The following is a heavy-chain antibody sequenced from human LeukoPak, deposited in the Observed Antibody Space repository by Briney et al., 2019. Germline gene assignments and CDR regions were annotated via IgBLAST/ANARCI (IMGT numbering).Heavy chain of an antibody. Sequence: GGSLRLSCAASGFTFSSYAMHWVRQAPGKGLEWVAVISYDGSNKYYADSVKGRFTISRDNSKNTLYLQMNSLRAEDTAVYYCASRELRYCSSTSCYAPLDYWGQGTLVTVSS. CDR2: ISYDGSNK. CDR3: ASRELRYCSSTSCYAPLDY. CDR1: GFTFSSYA. J-gene: IGHJ4*02. V-gene: IGHV3-30-3*01. D-gene: IGHD2-2*01.